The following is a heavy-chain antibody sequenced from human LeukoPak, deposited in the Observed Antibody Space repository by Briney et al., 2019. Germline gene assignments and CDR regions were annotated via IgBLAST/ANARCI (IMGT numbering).Heavy chain of an antibody. D-gene: IGHD6-13*01. Sequence: PSETLSLTCTVSGGSISSYYWSWIRQPPGKGVEWIGYIYYSGRTNYNPSLKSQVTISVDTSKNQFSLKLSSVTAADTAVYYCARAAGPLAAPDFWGQGTPVTVSS. V-gene: IGHV4-59*01. CDR1: GGSISSYY. J-gene: IGHJ4*02. CDR2: IYYSGRT. CDR3: ARAAGPLAAPDF.